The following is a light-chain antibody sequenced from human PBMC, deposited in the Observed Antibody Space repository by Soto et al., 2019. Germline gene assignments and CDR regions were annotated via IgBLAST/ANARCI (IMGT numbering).Light chain of an antibody. J-gene: IGKJ1*01. Sequence: LTQSPGTLSLSPGDRATLSCRARQTVSSSYLAWYQQKPGQAPRLLIYAASSRATGIPDRFSGSGSGTDFTLTVSRLEPEDFAVYYCQQYGSSPWTFGQGTKVDIK. V-gene: IGKV3-20*01. CDR2: AAS. CDR3: QQYGSSPWT. CDR1: QTVSSSY.